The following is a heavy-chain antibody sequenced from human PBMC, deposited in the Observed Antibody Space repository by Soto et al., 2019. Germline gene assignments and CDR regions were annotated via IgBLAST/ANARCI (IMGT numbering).Heavy chain of an antibody. CDR2: ISAPNGDT. D-gene: IGHD3-3*01. CDR1: GYNFANYG. CDR3: ARDAAYNDFWGGVMELYSYNMDV. Sequence: QVQLVQSEAEVKKPGASLKVSCRASGYNFANYGISWVRQAPGQGLEWMGWISAPNGDTQYAQKGQGRGTMTADTSTSPAYIEMWSLRSDDTAVYYCARDAAYNDFWGGVMELYSYNMDVWGQGTTVTV. V-gene: IGHV1-18*01. J-gene: IGHJ6*02.